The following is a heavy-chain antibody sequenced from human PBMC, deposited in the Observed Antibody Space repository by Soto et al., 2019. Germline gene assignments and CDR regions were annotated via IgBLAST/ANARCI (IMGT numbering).Heavy chain of an antibody. V-gene: IGHV3-23*01. D-gene: IGHD4-17*01. Sequence: EVQLLESGGGLVQPGGSLRLSCAASGFTFSSYAMSWVRQAPGKGLEWVSAISGSGGSTYYADSVKGRFTISRDNTKNTLYLKINSLRAEAAAVYYCAKGGLYGDVAYWGQGTLVTVS. CDR3: AKGGLYGDVAY. CDR2: ISGSGGST. CDR1: GFTFSSYA. J-gene: IGHJ4*02.